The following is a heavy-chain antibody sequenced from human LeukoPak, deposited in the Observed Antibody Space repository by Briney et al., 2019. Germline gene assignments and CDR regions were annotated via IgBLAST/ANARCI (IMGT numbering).Heavy chain of an antibody. CDR1: GGSISSYY. V-gene: IGHV4-59*08. CDR2: IYYSGSA. CDR3: AKKRNAAPYYFDC. Sequence: PSETLSLTCTVSGGSISSYYWSWIRQPPGKGLEWIGYIYYSGSANYNPSLKSRVTISVATSKNQFSLKLSSVTAADTAVYYCAKKRNAAPYYFDCWGQGTLVTVSS. D-gene: IGHD6-25*01. J-gene: IGHJ4*02.